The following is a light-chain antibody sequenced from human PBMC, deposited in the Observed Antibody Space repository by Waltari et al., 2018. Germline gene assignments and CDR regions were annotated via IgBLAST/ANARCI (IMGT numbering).Light chain of an antibody. Sequence: EIVLTQSPGTLSLSPGERVTLSCRASQSVTSLAWYQHKPGQAPRLVIYGASTRATGIPDTFSGSGSGTDFTLTISRLEPEDFAVYYCQQYGSLPLTFGGGNKVEIK. CDR1: QSVTS. CDR3: QQYGSLPLT. J-gene: IGKJ4*01. CDR2: GAS. V-gene: IGKV3-20*01.